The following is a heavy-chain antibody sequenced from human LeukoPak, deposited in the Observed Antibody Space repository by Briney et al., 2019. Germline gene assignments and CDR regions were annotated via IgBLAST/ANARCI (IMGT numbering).Heavy chain of an antibody. J-gene: IGHJ4*02. V-gene: IGHV1-18*01. CDR3: ARETSEGSDY. CDR2: ISAYNGKT. CDR1: GYTFPSYG. Sequence: SVKVSCKASGYTFPSYGINWVRQAAGQGLEWMGWISAYNGKTNYAQKCQGRVAITRHTSISTPCIELGWLNCADKPGYYCARETSEGSDYWGQGTLVTVSS.